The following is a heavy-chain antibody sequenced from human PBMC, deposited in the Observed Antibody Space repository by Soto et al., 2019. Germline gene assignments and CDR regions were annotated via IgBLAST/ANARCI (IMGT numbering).Heavy chain of an antibody. D-gene: IGHD2-2*01. J-gene: IGHJ6*02. Sequence: SVKVSCKASGGTFSSYAIRWVRQAPGQGLEWMGGIIPIFGTANYAQKFQGRVTITADESTSTAYMERSSLRSEDTAVYYCSRRKGYCRSTSCPTYYYYYGMDFWGQGTTVTVSS. CDR1: GGTFSSYA. CDR3: SRRKGYCRSTSCPTYYYYYGMDF. CDR2: IIPIFGTA. V-gene: IGHV1-69*13.